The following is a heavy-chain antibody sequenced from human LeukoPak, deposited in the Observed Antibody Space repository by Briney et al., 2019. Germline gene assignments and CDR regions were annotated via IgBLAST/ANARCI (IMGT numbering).Heavy chain of an antibody. J-gene: IGHJ4*02. D-gene: IGHD1-26*01. CDR2: IKQDGSEK. Sequence: GGSLRLSCAASGFTFSNSWMSWVRQAPGKGLEWVAKIKQDGSEKYYVDSVKGRFTISRDNAKNSLYLQMNSLRAEDTAVYYCARDGEQWELLGWGQGTLVTVSS. CDR3: ARDGEQWELLG. V-gene: IGHV3-7*01. CDR1: GFTFSNSW.